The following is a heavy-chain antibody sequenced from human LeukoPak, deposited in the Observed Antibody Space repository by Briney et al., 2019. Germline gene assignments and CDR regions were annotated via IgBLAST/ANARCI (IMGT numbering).Heavy chain of an antibody. V-gene: IGHV4-30-4*07. J-gene: IGHJ4*02. CDR2: IYYSGCT. CDR3: ARWTYGSGSYHLDY. D-gene: IGHD3-10*01. Sequence: SSETLSLTCAVSGGSISSGGYSWSWIRQPPGKGLEWIGYIYYSGCTYYNPSLKSRVTISVDTSKNQFSLKLSSVTAADTAVYYCARWTYGSGSYHLDYWGQGTLVTVSS. CDR1: GGSISSGGYS.